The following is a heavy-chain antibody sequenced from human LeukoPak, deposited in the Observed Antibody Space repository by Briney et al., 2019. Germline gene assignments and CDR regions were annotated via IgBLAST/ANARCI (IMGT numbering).Heavy chain of an antibody. V-gene: IGHV4-34*01. J-gene: IGHJ4*02. CDR2: INHSGST. D-gene: IGHD4-17*01. CDR3: ARSGGDFRPRPYYFDY. CDR1: GGSFSGYY. Sequence: SETLSLTCAVYGGSFSGYYWSWIRQPPGKGLEWIGEINHSGSTNYNPSLKSRVTISVDTSKNQFSLKLSSVTAADTAVYYCARSGGDFRPRPYYFDYWGQGTLVTVSS.